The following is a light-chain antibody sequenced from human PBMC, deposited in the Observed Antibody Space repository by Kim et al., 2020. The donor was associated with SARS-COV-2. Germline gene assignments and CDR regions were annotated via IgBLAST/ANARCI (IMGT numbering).Light chain of an antibody. V-gene: IGKV1-27*01. Sequence: DIQMTQSPSSLSASVRDRVTITCRASQGISNSLAWYQQKPGKGPKVLIYDASTLQSGVPSRFSGSGSGTDFTLTISSLQPEDVATYYCQKYNSAPWTLGQGSKVDIK. CDR2: DAS. CDR3: QKYNSAPWT. J-gene: IGKJ1*01. CDR1: QGISNS.